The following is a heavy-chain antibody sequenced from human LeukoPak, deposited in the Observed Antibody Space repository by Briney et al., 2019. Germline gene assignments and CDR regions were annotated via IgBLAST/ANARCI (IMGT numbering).Heavy chain of an antibody. CDR1: GFTVSSNY. J-gene: IGHJ4*02. CDR3: AKDEAALDY. V-gene: IGHV3-23*01. CDR2: ISGSGGST. Sequence: GGSLRLSCAASGFTVSSNYMSWVRQAPGKGLEWVSAISGSGGSTYYADSVKGRFTISRDNSKNTLYLQMNSLRAEDTAVYYCAKDEAALDYWGQGTLVTVSS. D-gene: IGHD2-15*01.